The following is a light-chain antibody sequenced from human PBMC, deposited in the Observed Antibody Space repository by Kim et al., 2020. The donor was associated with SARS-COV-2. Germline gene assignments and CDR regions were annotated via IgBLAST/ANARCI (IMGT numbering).Light chain of an antibody. Sequence: ASGGDRVTSDCRASQDIRNDLGWYQQNPGRAPKRLIYGASSLQSGVPSRFSGSGSGTEFTLTISSLQPEDFATYFCLQHNTYPITFGQGTRLEIK. CDR3: LQHNTYPIT. V-gene: IGKV1-17*01. CDR2: GAS. J-gene: IGKJ5*01. CDR1: QDIRND.